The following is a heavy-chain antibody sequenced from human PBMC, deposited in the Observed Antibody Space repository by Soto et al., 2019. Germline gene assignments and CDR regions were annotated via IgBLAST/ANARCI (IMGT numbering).Heavy chain of an antibody. J-gene: IGHJ4*02. CDR2: IGPESGAT. CDR1: GYTFTGHY. Sequence: RASVKVSCKASGYTFTGHYIHWVRQAPEQGPEWMGEIGPESGATRYAQKFQGRVTMTRDMSITKVYMELNNLSPDDTAVYYCGRGRSGQIVVFYWGQGTPVTVSS. D-gene: IGHD5-12*01. V-gene: IGHV1-2*02. CDR3: GRGRSGQIVVFY.